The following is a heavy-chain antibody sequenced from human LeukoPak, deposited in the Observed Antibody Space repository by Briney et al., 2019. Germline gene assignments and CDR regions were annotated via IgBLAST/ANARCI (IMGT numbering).Heavy chain of an antibody. V-gene: IGHV4-34*01. Sequence: SETLSLTCAVYGGSFSGYYWSWIRQPPGKGLEWIGEINHSGSTNCNPSLKSRVTISVDTSKNQFSLKLSSVTAADTAVYYCARDFAVAGLTHDYWGQGTLVTISS. CDR2: INHSGST. CDR1: GGSFSGYY. D-gene: IGHD6-19*01. CDR3: ARDFAVAGLTHDY. J-gene: IGHJ4*02.